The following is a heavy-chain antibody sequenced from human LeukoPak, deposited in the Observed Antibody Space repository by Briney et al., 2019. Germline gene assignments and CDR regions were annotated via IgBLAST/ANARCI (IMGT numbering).Heavy chain of an antibody. CDR2: ISVSGGST. CDR1: GFTFSSYA. CDR3: AKDERKTRAVAADY. J-gene: IGHJ4*02. D-gene: IGHD6-19*01. Sequence: GGSLRLSCAASGFTFSSYAMSWVRQAPGKGLEWVSAISVSGGSTYYADSVKGRFTISRDTSKNALYLHMNSTRAQDTPVYYCAKDERKTRAVAADYWGQGTLVTVSS. V-gene: IGHV3-23*01.